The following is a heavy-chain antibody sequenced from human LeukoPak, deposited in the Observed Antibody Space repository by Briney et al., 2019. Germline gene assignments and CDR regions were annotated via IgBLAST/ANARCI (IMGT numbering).Heavy chain of an antibody. CDR1: GFIFNSYA. Sequence: GGSLRLSCAASGFIFNSYAMHWVRQAPGKGLEWVGRIQSETDGGTTDYAAPMKGRFTISRDDSKMMLYLQMNSLQTEDTAVYFCTTVLGGLRFFDHWGQGTAVTVS. CDR3: TTVLGGLRFFDH. V-gene: IGHV3-15*05. J-gene: IGHJ4*02. CDR2: IQSETDGGTT.